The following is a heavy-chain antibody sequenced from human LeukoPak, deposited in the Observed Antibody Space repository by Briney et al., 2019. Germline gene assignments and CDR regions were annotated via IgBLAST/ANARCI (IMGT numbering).Heavy chain of an antibody. CDR2: MNPNSGNT. CDR3: ARASKVRGVIIGNY. CDR1: GYTFTSYD. Sequence: ASVKVSCKASGYTFTSYDINWVRQATGQGLEWMGWMNPNSGNTGYAQKLQGRVTMTTDTSTSTAYMELRSLRSDDTAVYYCARASKVRGVIIGNYWGQGTLVTVSS. D-gene: IGHD3-10*01. V-gene: IGHV1-8*01. J-gene: IGHJ4*02.